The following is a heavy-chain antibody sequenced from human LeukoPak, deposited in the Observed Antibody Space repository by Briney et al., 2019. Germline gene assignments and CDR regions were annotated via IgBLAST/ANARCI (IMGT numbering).Heavy chain of an antibody. J-gene: IGHJ2*01. V-gene: IGHV4-39*07. CDR3: ASPRSFDL. CDR2: INHSGST. CDR1: GGSISSSSYY. Sequence: PSETLSLTCSVSGGSISSSSYYWSWIRQPPGKGLEWIGEINHSGSTNYNPSLKSRVTISVDTSKNQFSLKLSSVTAADTAVYYCASPRSFDLWGRGTLVTVSS.